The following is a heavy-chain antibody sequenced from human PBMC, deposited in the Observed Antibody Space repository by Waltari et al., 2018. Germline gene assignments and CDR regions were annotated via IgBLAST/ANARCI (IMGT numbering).Heavy chain of an antibody. CDR3: ARDLDYGDMGGFDP. V-gene: IGHV4-59*11. Sequence: QVQLQESGPGLVKPSETLSLTCTVSGGSISSHYWSWIRQPPGKGLEWIGYIYYSGSTNYNPSLKSRVTISVDTSKNQFSLKLSSVTAADTAVYYCARDLDYGDMGGFDPWGQGTLVTVSS. CDR1: GGSISSHY. J-gene: IGHJ5*02. D-gene: IGHD4-17*01. CDR2: IYYSGST.